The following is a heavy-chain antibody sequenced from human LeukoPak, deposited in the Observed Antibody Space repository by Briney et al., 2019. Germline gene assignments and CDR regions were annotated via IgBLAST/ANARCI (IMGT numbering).Heavy chain of an antibody. CDR3: APRGGGSYGWFDP. V-gene: IGHV4-39*07. Sequence: SETLSLTCSISGDSISSSESHWGWIRQTPGKGLEWIESMSYSGSTNYSPSLKSRVTISVDTSKNQFSLKLSSVTAADTAVYYCAPRGGGSYGWFDPWGQGTLVTVSS. J-gene: IGHJ5*02. CDR2: MSYSGST. D-gene: IGHD1-26*01. CDR1: GDSISSSESH.